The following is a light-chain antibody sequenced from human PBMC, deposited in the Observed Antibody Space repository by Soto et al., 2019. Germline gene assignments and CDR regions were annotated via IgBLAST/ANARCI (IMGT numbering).Light chain of an antibody. V-gene: IGLV1-44*01. J-gene: IGLJ1*01. Sequence: QSVLTQPPSASGTPGQRFTISCSGSSSNIGSNTVNWYQQLPGTAPKLLIYSNNQRPSGVPDRFSGSKSGTSASLAISGLQSEDEADYYCAAWDDSLNGLFGTGTKVTVL. CDR3: AAWDDSLNGL. CDR1: SSNIGSNT. CDR2: SNN.